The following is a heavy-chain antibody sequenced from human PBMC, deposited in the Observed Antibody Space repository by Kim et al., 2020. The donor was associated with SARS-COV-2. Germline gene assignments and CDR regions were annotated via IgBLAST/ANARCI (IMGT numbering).Heavy chain of an antibody. J-gene: IGHJ6*02. CDR3: GRAPIITTRPMDV. V-gene: IGHV1-46*01. D-gene: IGHD4-4*01. CDR1: KDTFTSFF. Sequence: ASVKVSCKASKDTFTSFFIHWVRQAPGQGPEWMGIINPSSGSTTYAQKFRGRVTMTRDTSTSTVYMELSSLRSEDTAVYYCGRAPIITTRPMDVWGQGTTVTVSS. CDR2: INPSSGST.